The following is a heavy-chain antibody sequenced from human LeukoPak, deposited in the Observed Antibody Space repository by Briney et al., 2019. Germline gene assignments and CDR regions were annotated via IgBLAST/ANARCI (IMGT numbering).Heavy chain of an antibody. V-gene: IGHV3-21*01. CDR3: ARLISGSYFEYYYYYGMDV. CDR2: ISSSSSYI. CDR1: GFTFSSYS. Sequence: GGSLRLSCAASGFTFSSYSMNWVRQAPGKGLEWVSSISSSSSYIYYADSVKGRFTISRDNAKNSLCLQMNSLRAEDTAVYYCARLISGSYFEYYYYYGMDVWGQGTTVTVSS. J-gene: IGHJ6*02. D-gene: IGHD1-26*01.